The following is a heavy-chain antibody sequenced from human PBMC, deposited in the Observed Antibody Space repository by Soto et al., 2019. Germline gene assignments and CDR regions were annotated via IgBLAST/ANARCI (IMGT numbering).Heavy chain of an antibody. J-gene: IGHJ5*02. CDR3: AREHGYQVHSLYNWFDP. CDR1: GFTFSNYE. D-gene: IGHD1-1*01. V-gene: IGHV3-48*03. Sequence: GGSLRLSCAASGFTFSNYEMNWVRQAPGKEPEWISYIGTSGDTMYYADSVRGRFTVSRDNAKNSLFLQMTSLRAEDTAVYYCAREHGYQVHSLYNWFDPWGQGTLVTVSS. CDR2: IGTSGDTM.